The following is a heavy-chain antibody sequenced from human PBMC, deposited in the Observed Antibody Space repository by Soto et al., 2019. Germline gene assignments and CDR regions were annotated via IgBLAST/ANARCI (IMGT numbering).Heavy chain of an antibody. CDR1: GYTFTGYY. D-gene: IGHD6-19*01. V-gene: IGHV1-2*04. J-gene: IGHJ3*02. CDR2: INPNSGGT. Sequence: ASVKVSCKASGYTFTGYYMHWVRQAPGQGLEWMGWINPNSGGTNYAQKFQGWVTMTRDTSISTAYMELSRLRSDDTAVYYCARTLNSGYSSGWYRYGALDIWGQGTMVTVSS. CDR3: ARTLNSGYSSGWYRYGALDI.